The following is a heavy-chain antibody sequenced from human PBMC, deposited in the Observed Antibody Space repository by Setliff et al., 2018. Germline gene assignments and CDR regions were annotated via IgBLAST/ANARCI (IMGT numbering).Heavy chain of an antibody. CDR1: GYSLKDSS. J-gene: IGHJ4*02. CDR3: ARYGAKLAIEE. Sequence: ASVKVSCKVSGYSLKDSSMHWVRQVPGKGLEWMGGFAPEVGEIIYAQEFQGRVTMTADTSTDTAYMQVSGLRSEDTAAYFCARYGAKLAIEEWGQGTLVTVSS. CDR2: FAPEVGEI. V-gene: IGHV1-24*01. D-gene: IGHD4-17*01.